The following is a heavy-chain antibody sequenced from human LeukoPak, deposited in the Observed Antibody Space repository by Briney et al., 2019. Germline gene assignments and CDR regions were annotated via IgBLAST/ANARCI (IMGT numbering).Heavy chain of an antibody. CDR2: IYYSGST. Sequence: SETLSLTCTVSGGSISSGGYYRSWIRQHPGKGLEWIGYIYYSGSTYYNPSLKSRVTISVDTSKNQFSLKLSSVTAADTAVYYCARGACSGGSCYEFDYWGQGTLVTVSS. D-gene: IGHD2-15*01. J-gene: IGHJ4*02. CDR3: ARGACSGGSCYEFDY. CDR1: GGSISSGGYY. V-gene: IGHV4-31*03.